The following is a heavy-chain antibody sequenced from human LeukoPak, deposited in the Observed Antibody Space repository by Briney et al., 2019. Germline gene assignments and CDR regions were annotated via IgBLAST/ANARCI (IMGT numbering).Heavy chain of an antibody. V-gene: IGHV3-33*06. Sequence: AGGSLRLSCAASGFTVSSNYMSWVRQAPGKGLEWVAVVWYDGSNKYYADSVKGRFTISRDNSKNTLYLQMNSLRAEDTAVYYCAKDRPRGYSYGLSDYWGQGTLVTVSS. D-gene: IGHD5-18*01. J-gene: IGHJ4*02. CDR2: VWYDGSNK. CDR3: AKDRPRGYSYGLSDY. CDR1: GFTVSSNY.